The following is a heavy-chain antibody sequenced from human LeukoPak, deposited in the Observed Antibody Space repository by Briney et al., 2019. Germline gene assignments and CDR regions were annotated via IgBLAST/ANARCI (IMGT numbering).Heavy chain of an antibody. J-gene: IGHJ4*02. D-gene: IGHD3-9*01. CDR1: GFTFSSYW. CDR2: IWYDGSNK. CDR3: XXXFERGVYFDY. V-gene: IGHV3-33*08. Sequence: GGSLRLSCAASGFTFSSYWMSWVRQAPGKGLEWVAVIWYDGSNKYYADSVKGRFTISRDNSKNTLYLQMNSLRAEDTAVYYXXXXFERGVYFDYWGQGTLVTVSS.